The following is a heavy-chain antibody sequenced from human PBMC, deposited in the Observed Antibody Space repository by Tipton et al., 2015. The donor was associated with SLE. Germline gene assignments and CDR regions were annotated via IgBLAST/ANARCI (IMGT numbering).Heavy chain of an antibody. J-gene: IGHJ4*02. CDR3: ASSLVVTGNQFDY. D-gene: IGHD1-14*01. CDR1: GYSFTSYW. Sequence: QSGAEVKKPGESLKISCKGSGYSFTSYWIGWVRQMPGKGLEWMGIIYPGDSDTRYSPSFQGQVTISAARSISTAYLQWSSLKASDTAMYYCASSLVVTGNQFDYWGQGTLVTVSS. V-gene: IGHV5-51*03. CDR2: IYPGDSDT.